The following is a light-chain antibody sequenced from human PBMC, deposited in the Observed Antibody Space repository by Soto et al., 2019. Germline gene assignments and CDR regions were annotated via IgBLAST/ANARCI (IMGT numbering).Light chain of an antibody. Sequence: DIQMTQAAATLSSSVVYRVTITCRASQSISSWLAWYQQKPGKAPKLLIYDASSLESGVPSRFSGSGSGTEFTLTISSLQPDDFATYYCQQYNSYSPTFGQGTRLEI. J-gene: IGKJ5*01. CDR2: DAS. CDR1: QSISSW. CDR3: QQYNSYSPT. V-gene: IGKV1-5*01.